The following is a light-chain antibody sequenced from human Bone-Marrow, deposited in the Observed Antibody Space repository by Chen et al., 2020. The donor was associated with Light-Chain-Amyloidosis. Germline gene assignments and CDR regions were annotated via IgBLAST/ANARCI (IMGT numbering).Light chain of an antibody. CDR2: RDT. J-gene: IGLJ2*01. Sequence: SYELTQPPSVSVSPGQTARITYSGDDLPTKYAYWYQHKPCQAPVLVLHRDTERPSGTPQRFPGAISGTTAPLPIRGVRAEVEADYHCQSANSSSTYEVIIGGGSKITVL. CDR3: QSANSSSTYEVI. CDR1: DLPTKY. V-gene: IGLV3-25*03.